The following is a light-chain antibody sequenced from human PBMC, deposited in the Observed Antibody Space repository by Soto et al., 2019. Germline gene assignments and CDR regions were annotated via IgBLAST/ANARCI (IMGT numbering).Light chain of an antibody. V-gene: IGLV2-14*01. CDR2: EVS. CDR3: ASYTASSTYV. Sequence: QSVLTQPASVSGSPGQSIAISCTGTSSDIGSYNYVSWYQQHPGKAPKLIIHEVSNRPSGISDHFSGSKSGNTASLTISGLQTEDEADYYCASYTASSTYVFGTGTKVTVL. J-gene: IGLJ1*01. CDR1: SSDIGSYNY.